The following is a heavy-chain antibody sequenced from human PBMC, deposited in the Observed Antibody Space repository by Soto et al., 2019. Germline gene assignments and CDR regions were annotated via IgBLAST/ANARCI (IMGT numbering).Heavy chain of an antibody. V-gene: IGHV1-18*01. CDR2: ISAYNGNT. CDR1: CYTFTSYG. Sequence: XSGQVCLKASCYTFTSYGISWVRQAPGQGLEWMGWISAYNGNTNYAQKLQGRVTMTTDTSTSTAYMELRSLRSDDTAVYYCARGDRDSLDYWGQGTLVTVSS. CDR3: ARGDRDSLDY. D-gene: IGHD3-22*01. J-gene: IGHJ4*02.